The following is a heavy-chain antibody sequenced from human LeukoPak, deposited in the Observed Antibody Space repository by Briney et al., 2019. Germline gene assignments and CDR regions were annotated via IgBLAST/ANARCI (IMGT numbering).Heavy chain of an antibody. CDR3: ARDTTLSRVITATTTYHYFDYIDV. CDR2: INPNSGET. Sequence: GASVKVSCTASGYTFTGYYMHWVRQAPGQGLEWMGWINPNSGETKFVQNFRGRVTITTDESTRTAYMELSSLRYEDTAIYYCARDTTLSRVITATTTYHYFDYIDVWGKGTTVTISS. D-gene: IGHD3-22*01. J-gene: IGHJ6*03. CDR1: GYTFTGYY. V-gene: IGHV1-2*02.